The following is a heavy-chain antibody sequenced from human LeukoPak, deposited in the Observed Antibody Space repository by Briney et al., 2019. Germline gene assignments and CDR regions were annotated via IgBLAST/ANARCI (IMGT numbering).Heavy chain of an antibody. CDR3: ARRYCSSTNCYAFDC. Sequence: GGSLRLSCAASGFIFSNYTMHWVRQAPGKGLEWVSAISISGSYLYYADSVKGRFTISRDNAKKSLYLLMNSLRAEDTAMYYCARRYCSSTNCYAFDCWGQGTLVTVSS. J-gene: IGHJ4*02. D-gene: IGHD2-2*01. CDR1: GFIFSNYT. CDR2: ISISGSYL. V-gene: IGHV3-21*01.